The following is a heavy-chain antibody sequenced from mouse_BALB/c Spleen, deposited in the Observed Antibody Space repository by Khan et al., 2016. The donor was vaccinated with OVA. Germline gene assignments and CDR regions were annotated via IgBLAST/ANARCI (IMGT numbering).Heavy chain of an antibody. CDR1: GYSITRGYA. D-gene: IGHD1-2*01. Sequence: VQLKESGPGLVKPSQSLSLTCTVTGYSITRGYAWNWIRQFPGNKLEWMGHISYSGVTSYTPSLKSRISITRYTFKNQFILQLNSVTTEDTATYYYARGNYYGYSLDYWGQGTTLTVSS. V-gene: IGHV3-2*02. J-gene: IGHJ2*01. CDR2: ISYSGVT. CDR3: ARGNYYGYSLDY.